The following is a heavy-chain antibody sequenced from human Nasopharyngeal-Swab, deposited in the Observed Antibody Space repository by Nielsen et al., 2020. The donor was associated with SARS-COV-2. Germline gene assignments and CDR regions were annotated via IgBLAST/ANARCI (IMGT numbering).Heavy chain of an antibody. J-gene: IGHJ4*02. CDR2: INEDGSEK. CDR1: RYIFGSFW. CDR3: RVTGPFTGYFDY. Sequence: GESLKISCAGSRYIFGSFWRNWVRQTPGKGLEWVANINEDGSEKYYVDSVKGRFTVSRDNAKNSLFLQMDSLRVEDTAVYYCRVTGPFTGYFDYWGQGTLVTVSS. D-gene: IGHD2-21*02. V-gene: IGHV3-7*01.